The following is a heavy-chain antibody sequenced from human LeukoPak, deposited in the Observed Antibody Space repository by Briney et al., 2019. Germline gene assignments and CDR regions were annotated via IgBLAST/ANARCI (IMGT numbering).Heavy chain of an antibody. CDR2: IYDSGST. V-gene: IGHV4-31*03. J-gene: IGHJ4*02. CDR1: GGSISSGGYY. CDR3: ARVTMIVVVIDY. Sequence: SQTLSLTCTVSGGSISSGGYYWSWIRQHSGRGLEWIGYIYDSGSTYYNPSLKSRVTISVDTSKNHFSLKLSSVTAADTAVYYCARVTMIVVVIDYWGQGTLVTVPS. D-gene: IGHD3-22*01.